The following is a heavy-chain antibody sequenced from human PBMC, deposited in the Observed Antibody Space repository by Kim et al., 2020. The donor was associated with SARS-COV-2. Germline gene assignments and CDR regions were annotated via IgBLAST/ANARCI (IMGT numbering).Heavy chain of an antibody. V-gene: IGHV3-21*01. Sequence: GGSLRLSCVASDFTFSDSTVNWVRQAPGKGLEWVSTISRSSTYISYADSVKGRFTISRDNAENSLYLQMNSLRADDTAVYYCATSDTAFLNYYYAMDVWGQGTTVTVSS. J-gene: IGHJ6*02. CDR1: DFTFSDST. CDR3: ATSDTAFLNYYYAMDV. D-gene: IGHD5-18*01. CDR2: ISRSSTYI.